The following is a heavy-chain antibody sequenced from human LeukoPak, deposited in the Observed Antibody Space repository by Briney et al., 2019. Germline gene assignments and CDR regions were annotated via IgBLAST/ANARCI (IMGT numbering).Heavy chain of an antibody. CDR1: GFTFSSYG. CDR2: IWYDGSNK. V-gene: IGHV3-33*01. Sequence: PGGSLRLSCAASGFTFSSYGMHWVRQAPGKGLEWVAVIWYDGSNKYYADSVKGRFTISRDNSKNTLYLQMNSLRAEDTAVYYCARDRGITMVRGLLYWGQGTLVTVSS. D-gene: IGHD3-10*01. J-gene: IGHJ4*02. CDR3: ARDRGITMVRGLLY.